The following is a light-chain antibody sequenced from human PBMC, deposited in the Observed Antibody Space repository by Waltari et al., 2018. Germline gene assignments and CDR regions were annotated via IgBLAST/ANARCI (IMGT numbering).Light chain of an antibody. CDR1: QTVINTY. CDR2: GAS. J-gene: IGKJ2*01. Sequence: EIVLTQSPGTLSLSPGERATLPCRASQTVINTYLAWYQQKPGQAPRLLIIGASSRATGIPDRFSGSGSGTDFTLTISRLEPEDFAVYYCQQYGNSLPYTFGQGTKLEIK. V-gene: IGKV3-20*01. CDR3: QQYGNSLPYT.